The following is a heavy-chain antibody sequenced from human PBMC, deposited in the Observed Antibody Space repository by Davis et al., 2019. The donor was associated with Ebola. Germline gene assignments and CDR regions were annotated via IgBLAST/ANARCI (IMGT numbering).Heavy chain of an antibody. J-gene: IGHJ4*02. V-gene: IGHV1-2*04. CDR3: ARLSGSYPFDY. CDR1: GYTFTSYG. D-gene: IGHD1-26*01. Sequence: ASVKVSCKASGYTFTSYGISWVRQAPGQGLEWMGWINPNSGGTNYAQKFQGWVTMTRDTSISTAYMELSRLRSDDTAVYYCARLSGSYPFDYWGQGTLVTVSS. CDR2: INPNSGGT.